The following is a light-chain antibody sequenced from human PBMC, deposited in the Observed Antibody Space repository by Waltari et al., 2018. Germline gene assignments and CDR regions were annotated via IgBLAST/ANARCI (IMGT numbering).Light chain of an antibody. CDR3: QQYRYSPWT. V-gene: IGKV3-20*01. Sequence: EIVLTQSPGTLSLSPEERATLSCRASQSVSSDLAWYQQKPGKAPRLLISGASSRAPGIPDRFSGSGSGSDFTLTVSRLEPEDFAVYYCQQYRYSPWTFGQGTKVEL. CDR1: QSVSSD. J-gene: IGKJ1*01. CDR2: GAS.